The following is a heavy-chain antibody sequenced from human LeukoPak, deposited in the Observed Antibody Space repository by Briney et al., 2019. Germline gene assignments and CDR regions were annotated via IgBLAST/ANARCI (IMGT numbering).Heavy chain of an antibody. CDR1: GFTFSSYA. J-gene: IGHJ3*02. CDR3: AKDSVGATPRHAFDI. D-gene: IGHD1-26*01. CDR2: ISNSGGST. V-gene: IGHV3-23*01. Sequence: GGSLRLSCAASGFTFSSYAMTWVRQAPGKGLEWVSTISNSGGSTYYADSVKGRFTISSDNSKNTLYLQMNSLRAEDTAVYYCAKDSVGATPRHAFDIWGQGTMVTVSS.